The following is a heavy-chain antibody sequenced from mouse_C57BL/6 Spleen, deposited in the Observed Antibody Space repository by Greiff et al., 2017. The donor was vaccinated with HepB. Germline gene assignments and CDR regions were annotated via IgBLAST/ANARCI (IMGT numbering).Heavy chain of an antibody. CDR3: ARLDSSLFDY. J-gene: IGHJ2*01. CDR1: GYSFTDYN. D-gene: IGHD3-2*02. V-gene: IGHV1-39*01. CDR2: INPNYGTT. Sequence: VESGASVKISCKASGYSFTDYNMNWVKQSNGKSLEWIGVINPNYGTTSYNQKFKGKATLTVDQSSSTAYMQLNSLTSEDSAVYYCARLDSSLFDYWGQGTTLTVSS.